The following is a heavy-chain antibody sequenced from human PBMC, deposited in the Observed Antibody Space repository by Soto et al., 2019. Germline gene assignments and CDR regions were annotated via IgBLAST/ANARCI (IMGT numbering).Heavy chain of an antibody. V-gene: IGHV3-43*01. J-gene: IGHJ4*02. D-gene: IGHD2-21*02. CDR2: VSWDGGTT. CDR1: GFTFHDYS. Sequence: EVQLLESGGVVVQPGGSLRLSCAASGFTFHDYSMHWVRHAPGKGLEWVSLVSWDGGTTYYADSVKGRFTISRDNIKNSLHLQMNSLTTEDTALYYCARARGGVTASYYFDYWVQGTLVTVSS. CDR3: ARARGGVTASYYFDY.